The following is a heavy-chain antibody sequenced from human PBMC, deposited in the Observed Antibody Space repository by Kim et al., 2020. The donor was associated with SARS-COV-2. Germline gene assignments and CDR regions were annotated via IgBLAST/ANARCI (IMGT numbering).Heavy chain of an antibody. J-gene: IGHJ6*02. D-gene: IGHD3-3*01. V-gene: IGHV3-23*01. CDR1: GFTFSSYA. Sequence: GGSLRLSCAASGFTFSSYAMSWVRQAPGKGLEWVSAISGSGGSTYYADSVKGRFTISRDNSKNTLYLQMNSLRAEDTAVYYCAKDDFWSGPMSLGSKYYYYYGMDVWGQGTTVTVSS. CDR3: AKDDFWSGPMSLGSKYYYYYGMDV. CDR2: ISGSGGST.